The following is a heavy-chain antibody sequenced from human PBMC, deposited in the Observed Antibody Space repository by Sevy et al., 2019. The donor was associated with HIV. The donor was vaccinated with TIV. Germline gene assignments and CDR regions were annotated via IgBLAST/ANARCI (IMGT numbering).Heavy chain of an antibody. V-gene: IGHV3-21*01. CDR1: GFTFSSYS. Sequence: GGSLRLSCAASGFTFSSYSMNWVRQAPGKGLEWVSSISSSSSYIYYADSVKGRFTIYRDNAKNSLYLQMNSLRAEDTAVYYCASETGTTLWDAFDIWGQGTMVTVSS. D-gene: IGHD1-1*01. CDR2: ISSSSSYI. CDR3: ASETGTTLWDAFDI. J-gene: IGHJ3*02.